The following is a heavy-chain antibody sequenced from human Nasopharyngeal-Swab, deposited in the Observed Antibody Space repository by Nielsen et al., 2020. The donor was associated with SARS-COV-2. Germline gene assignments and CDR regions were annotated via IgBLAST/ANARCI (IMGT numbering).Heavy chain of an antibody. CDR3: ARDPLLFGSLLRTDAFDI. V-gene: IGHV3-7*05. D-gene: IGHD3-10*01. CDR1: GFTFSSYW. Sequence: GESLKISCAASGFTFSSYWMSWVRQAPGKGLEWVANIKQDGSEKYYVDSVKGRFTISRDNAKNSLYLQMNSLRAEDTAVYYCARDPLLFGSLLRTDAFDILGQGTMVTFSS. CDR2: IKQDGSEK. J-gene: IGHJ3*02.